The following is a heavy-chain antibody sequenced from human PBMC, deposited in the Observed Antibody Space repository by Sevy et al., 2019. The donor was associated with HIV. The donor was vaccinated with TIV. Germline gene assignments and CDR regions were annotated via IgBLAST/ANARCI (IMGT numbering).Heavy chain of an antibody. J-gene: IGHJ6*02. V-gene: IGHV3-53*01. CDR3: AREDIVLGEDNYYGIDV. CDR2: IHSGGKI. CDR1: GFTFRNFW. D-gene: IGHD2-15*01. Sequence: GGSLRLSCAVSGFTFRNFWMSWVRQAPGKGPEWVSVIHSGGKISYADSVQGRFTISRDNSKNTLYLQMNSLRAEDTAVYYCAREDIVLGEDNYYGIDVWGQGTTVTVSS.